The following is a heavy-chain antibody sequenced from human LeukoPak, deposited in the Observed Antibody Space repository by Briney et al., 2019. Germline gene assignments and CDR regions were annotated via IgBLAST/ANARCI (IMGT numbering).Heavy chain of an antibody. D-gene: IGHD3-10*01. Sequence: HPGGSLRLSCAASGFTFSSHWMSWVRQAPRKGLEWLANIKEDGSEKYYVDSVKGRFTISRDNAKNSLFLQMNSLRDEDTATYYCVRDLVGDTGRVDYWGQGTLVTVSS. CDR1: GFTFSSHW. CDR2: IKEDGSEK. J-gene: IGHJ4*02. CDR3: VRDLVGDTGRVDY. V-gene: IGHV3-7*01.